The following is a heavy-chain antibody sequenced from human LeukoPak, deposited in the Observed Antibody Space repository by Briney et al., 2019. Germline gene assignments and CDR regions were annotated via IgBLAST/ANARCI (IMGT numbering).Heavy chain of an antibody. D-gene: IGHD3-22*01. CDR2: MYVSGTT. V-gene: IGHV4-4*07. J-gene: IGHJ6*02. CDR3: ARENYYDSSGYSEGMDV. Sequence: SETLSLTCTVSGGSISDHYLSWIRQPAGKGLEWIERMYVSGTTNYNPSLRSRVSMSMDTSKNQFSLRLRSVTAADTAIYYCARENYYDSSGYSEGMDVWGQGTTVTVS. CDR1: GGSISDHY.